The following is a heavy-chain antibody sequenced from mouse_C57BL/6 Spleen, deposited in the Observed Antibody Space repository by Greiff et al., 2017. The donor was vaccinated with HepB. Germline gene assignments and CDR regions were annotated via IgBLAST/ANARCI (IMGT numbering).Heavy chain of an antibody. V-gene: IGHV1-52*01. J-gene: IGHJ2*01. CDR1: GYTFTSYW. D-gene: IGHD1-1*01. CDR3: ARLGYGSPYYFDY. CDR2: IDPSDSET. Sequence: VQLQQPGAELVRPGSSVKLSCKASGYTFTSYWMHWVKQRPIQGLEWIGNIDPSDSETHYNQKFKDKATLTVDKSSSTAYMQLSSLTSEDSAVYYCARLGYGSPYYFDYWGQGTTLTVSS.